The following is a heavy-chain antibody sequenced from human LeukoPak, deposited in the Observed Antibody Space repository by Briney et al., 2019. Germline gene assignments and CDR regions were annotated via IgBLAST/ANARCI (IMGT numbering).Heavy chain of an antibody. Sequence: PGGSLRLSCAASGFTFSSYGMHWIRQAPGKGLEWVAVIWYDGSNKLYTDSVKGRFTISRDNSKNTLYLQMDSLRAEDTAVYYCAKGGSGLYRTYNWSDPWGQGTLVTVSS. D-gene: IGHD6-19*01. V-gene: IGHV3-33*06. CDR2: IWYDGSNK. CDR1: GFTFSSYG. CDR3: AKGGSGLYRTYNWSDP. J-gene: IGHJ5*02.